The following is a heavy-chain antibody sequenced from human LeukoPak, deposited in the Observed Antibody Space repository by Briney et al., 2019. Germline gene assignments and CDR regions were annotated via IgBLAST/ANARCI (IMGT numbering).Heavy chain of an antibody. CDR1: GFTVRSNY. J-gene: IGHJ3*02. CDR3: ARRFYFDSSGLTDAFDI. V-gene: IGHV3-66*04. D-gene: IGHD3-22*01. Sequence: GGSLRLSCAASGFTVRSNYMSWVRQAPGKGLECVSVIYSGGTTHYADSVEGRFTISRDNSKNTLYLQMNSLRAEDTAVYYCARRFYFDSSGLTDAFDIWGQGTMVAVSS. CDR2: IYSGGTT.